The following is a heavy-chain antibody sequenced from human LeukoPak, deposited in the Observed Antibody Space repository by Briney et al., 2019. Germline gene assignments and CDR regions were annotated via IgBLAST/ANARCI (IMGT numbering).Heavy chain of an antibody. CDR1: GYTFTSYD. CDR3: ARGDYDFWSGYSTYYFDY. CDR2: MNTNSGNT. Sequence: ASVKVSCKPSGYTFTSYDINWVRQATGQGREWMGWMNTNSGNTGYGQKFQDRVTRTRNTSISTAYMEPSSLRSEDTAVYYCARGDYDFWSGYSTYYFDYCGQGTLVTVSS. D-gene: IGHD3-3*01. V-gene: IGHV1-8*01. J-gene: IGHJ4*02.